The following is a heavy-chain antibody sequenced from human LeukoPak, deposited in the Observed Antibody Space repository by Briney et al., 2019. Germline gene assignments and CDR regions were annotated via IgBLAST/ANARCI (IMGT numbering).Heavy chain of an antibody. CDR3: ARGRWGPFDP. J-gene: IGHJ5*02. V-gene: IGHV4-59*08. Sequence: SETLSLTCTVSSGSISSYYWSWIRQPPGKGLEWIGYIYYSGSTDYNPSLKSRVTISVDTSKNQFSLKPSSVTAADTAVYYCARGRWGPFDPWGQGTLVTVSS. D-gene: IGHD5-24*01. CDR2: IYYSGST. CDR1: SGSISSYY.